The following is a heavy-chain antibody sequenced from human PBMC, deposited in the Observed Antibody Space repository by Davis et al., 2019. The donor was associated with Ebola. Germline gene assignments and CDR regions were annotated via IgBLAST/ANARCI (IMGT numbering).Heavy chain of an antibody. CDR1: GFTLGRYS. Sequence: GESLKISCVVSGFTLGRYSMNWVRQAPGEGLEWISYISGSGSVIYDADSVKGRFTVSRDNAKNSLYLHMNSLRDEDPAVYYCARDGGDSSGSHNAFDIWGQGTKVTVSS. J-gene: IGHJ3*02. CDR3: ARDGGDSSGSHNAFDI. V-gene: IGHV3-48*02. CDR2: ISGSGSVI. D-gene: IGHD3-22*01.